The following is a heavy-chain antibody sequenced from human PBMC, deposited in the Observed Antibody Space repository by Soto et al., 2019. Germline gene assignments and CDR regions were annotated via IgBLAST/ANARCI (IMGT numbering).Heavy chain of an antibody. CDR3: ARDKITGLFDY. Sequence: SETLSLTCTVSGGSIDSYYWSWIRQPPGKGLEWIGYIYYSGSTNYNPSLKSRVTISVDTSKNQFSLKLTSVTAADTAVYYCARDKITGLFDYWGQGTLVTISS. CDR2: IYYSGST. V-gene: IGHV4-59*12. D-gene: IGHD2-8*02. J-gene: IGHJ4*02. CDR1: GGSIDSYY.